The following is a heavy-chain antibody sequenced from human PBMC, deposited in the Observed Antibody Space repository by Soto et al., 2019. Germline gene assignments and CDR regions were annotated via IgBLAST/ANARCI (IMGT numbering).Heavy chain of an antibody. CDR1: GFTVRNYG. CDR3: ARSHPSGMDV. V-gene: IGHV3-74*01. CDR2: ISIDGSNT. Sequence: CGFLRLSCAASGFTVRNYGMHWARQAPGKGLVWVSRISIDGSNTNYADSVKGRFTISRDNAKNTLYMQMNSLRVEDTAVYYCARSHPSGMDVWGQGTTVTVSS. J-gene: IGHJ6*02.